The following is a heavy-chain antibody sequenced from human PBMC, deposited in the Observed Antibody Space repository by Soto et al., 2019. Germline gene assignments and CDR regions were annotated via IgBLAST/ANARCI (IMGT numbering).Heavy chain of an antibody. J-gene: IGHJ5*02. Sequence: QVQLQESGPGLVKPSETLSLTCTVSGDAVTSYYWTWIRRPPGKGLEWIGYIYYSGSTVYNPSLESRVTISLDTSKNQFSLNLSSVTAADTAVYYCAKGRGYDYSGCFDPWGQGTLVTVSS. V-gene: IGHV4-59*02. CDR1: GDAVTSYY. D-gene: IGHD5-12*01. CDR3: AKGRGYDYSGCFDP. CDR2: IYYSGST.